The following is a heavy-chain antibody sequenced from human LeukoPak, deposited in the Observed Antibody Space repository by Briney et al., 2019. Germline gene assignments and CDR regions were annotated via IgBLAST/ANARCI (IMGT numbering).Heavy chain of an antibody. CDR1: GYTFTSYY. J-gene: IGHJ2*01. D-gene: IGHD4-17*01. V-gene: IGHV1-46*01. Sequence: ASVKVSCKASGYTFTSYYMHWVRQAPGQGLEWMGIINPSGGSTSYAQKFQGRVTMTRDTSTSTVYMELSSLRSEDTAVYYCARPGATTVTTVNWYFDLWGRGTLVTVSS. CDR2: INPSGGST. CDR3: ARPGATTVTTVNWYFDL.